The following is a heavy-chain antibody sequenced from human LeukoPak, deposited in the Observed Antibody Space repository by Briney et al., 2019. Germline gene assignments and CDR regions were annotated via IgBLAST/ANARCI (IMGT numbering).Heavy chain of an antibody. J-gene: IGHJ3*02. Sequence: SETLSLTCTVSGGSISSYYWSWIRQPPGKGLEWIGYIFHSGSTNYNPSLKSRVTISVDTSKNQFSLKLSSVTAADTAVYYCAREFGRVGYCSGGSCYRLGAFDIWGQGTMVTVSS. CDR3: AREFGRVGYCSGGSCYRLGAFDI. V-gene: IGHV4-59*01. CDR2: IFHSGST. D-gene: IGHD2-15*01. CDR1: GGSISSYY.